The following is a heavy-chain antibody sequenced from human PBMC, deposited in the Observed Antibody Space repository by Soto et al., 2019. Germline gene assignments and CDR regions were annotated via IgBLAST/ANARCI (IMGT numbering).Heavy chain of an antibody. Sequence: SSYGMHWVRQAPGKGLEWVAVISYDGSNKYYADSVKGRFTISRDNSKNTLYLQMNSLRAEDTAVYYCAKDGLVSAFDIWGQGTMVTVSS. CDR3: AKDGLVSAFDI. CDR1: SSYG. V-gene: IGHV3-30*18. D-gene: IGHD1-26*01. J-gene: IGHJ3*02. CDR2: ISYDGSNK.